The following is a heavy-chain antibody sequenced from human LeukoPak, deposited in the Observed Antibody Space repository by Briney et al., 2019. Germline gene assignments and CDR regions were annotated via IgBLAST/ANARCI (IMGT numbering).Heavy chain of an antibody. D-gene: IGHD3-10*01. CDR1: GFTFSSYG. CDR3: ANWFGELNTPFFD. Sequence: PGGSLRLSCAASGFTFSSYGMSWVRQAPGKGLEWVSAISGSGSSTYYADSVKGRFTISRDNSKNTLYLQMDSLRAEDTAVYYCANWFGELNTPFFDWGQGTLVTVSS. CDR2: ISGSGSST. J-gene: IGHJ4*02. V-gene: IGHV3-23*01.